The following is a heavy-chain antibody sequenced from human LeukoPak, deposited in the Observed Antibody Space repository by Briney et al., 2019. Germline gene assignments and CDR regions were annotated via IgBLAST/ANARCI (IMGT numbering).Heavy chain of an antibody. CDR1: GFTFSSYA. CDR3: AKDRNSGYDFSSNLDY. J-gene: IGHJ4*02. CDR2: ISYDGSNK. D-gene: IGHD5-12*01. Sequence: GGSLRLSCAASGFTFSSYAMHWVRQAPDKGLEWVAVISYDGSNKYYADSVKGRFTISRDNSKNTLYLQMNSLRAEDTAVYYCAKDRNSGYDFSSNLDYWGQGTLVTVSS. V-gene: IGHV3-30-3*01.